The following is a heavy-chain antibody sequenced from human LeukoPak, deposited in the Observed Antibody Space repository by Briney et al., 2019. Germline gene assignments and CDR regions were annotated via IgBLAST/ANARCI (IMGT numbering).Heavy chain of an antibody. CDR3: TREGMGTTFSAWFDP. CDR2: ISSDGSID. CDR1: GFSFSSYG. J-gene: IGHJ5*02. D-gene: IGHD1-7*01. V-gene: IGHV3-30*03. Sequence: QPGGSLRLSCAASGFSFSSYGMHWVRQAPGKGLEWAAVISSDGSIDYYADSVRGRFTVSRDNSKNTLFLQVNSLRVEDTAVYYCTREGMGTTFSAWFDPWGQGTPVTVPS.